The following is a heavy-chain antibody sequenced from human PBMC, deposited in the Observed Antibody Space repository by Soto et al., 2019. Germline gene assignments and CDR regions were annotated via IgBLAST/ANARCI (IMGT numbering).Heavy chain of an antibody. Sequence: QVQLVQSGAEVKKPGASVKVSCKASGYTFTSYAMHWLRQAPGQRREWMGWINAGNGNTKYSQKFQGRVTITRDTSASTAYMELSSLRSDDTAVYYCARGTTLNRALDYLGQGTLVTVSS. CDR2: INAGNGNT. J-gene: IGHJ4*02. CDR1: GYTFTSYA. D-gene: IGHD1-1*01. CDR3: ARGTTLNRALDY. V-gene: IGHV1-3*01.